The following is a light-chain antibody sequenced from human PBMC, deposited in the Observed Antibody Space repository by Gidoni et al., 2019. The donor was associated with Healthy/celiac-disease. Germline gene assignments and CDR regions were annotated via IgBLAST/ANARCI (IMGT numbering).Light chain of an antibody. CDR3: QQRHNWPRT. V-gene: IGKV3-11*01. CDR1: QRVHSY. Sequence: EIVLTQSPATLSLSPGERATLSCRASQRVHSYLAWYQQKPGQSPRPLISDASNGATGIPARFSGSGSGTDFTLTISNLEPEDSAVYYCQQRHNWPRTFGQGTKLEIK. CDR2: DAS. J-gene: IGKJ2*01.